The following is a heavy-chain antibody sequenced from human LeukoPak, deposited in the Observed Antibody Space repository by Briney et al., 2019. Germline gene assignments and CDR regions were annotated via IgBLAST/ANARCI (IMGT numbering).Heavy chain of an antibody. D-gene: IGHD3-10*01. CDR2: ISWNSGHI. Sequence: QPGGSLRVSCVASGFTFDDHAMHWVRQVPGKGLEWVSGISWNSGHIDYADSVKGRFTISRDNSKNTLYLQMNSLRAEDTAVYYCAKDLVRITMVRGLDYWGQGTLVTVSS. CDR1: GFTFDDHA. CDR3: AKDLVRITMVRGLDY. V-gene: IGHV3-9*01. J-gene: IGHJ4*02.